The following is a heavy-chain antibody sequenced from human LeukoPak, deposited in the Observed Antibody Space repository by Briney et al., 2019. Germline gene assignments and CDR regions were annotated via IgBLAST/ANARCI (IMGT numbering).Heavy chain of an antibody. V-gene: IGHV3-30*03. CDR3: AFGEFDY. Sequence: GGSLRLSGAASGFTFSSYGMHWVRQAPGKGLEWVAVISYDGSNKYYADSVKGRFTVSRDNSKNTLYLQMNSLRAEDRAVYYCAFGEFDYWGQGTLVTVSS. CDR2: ISYDGSNK. D-gene: IGHD3-10*01. CDR1: GFTFSSYG. J-gene: IGHJ4*02.